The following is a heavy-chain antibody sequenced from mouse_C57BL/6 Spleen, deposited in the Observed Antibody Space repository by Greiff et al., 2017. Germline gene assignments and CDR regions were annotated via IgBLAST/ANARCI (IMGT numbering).Heavy chain of an antibody. CDR1: GYSFTSYY. J-gene: IGHJ4*01. D-gene: IGHD1-1*01. CDR3: ARDLLLRAYYAMDY. Sequence: QVHVKQSGPELVKPGASVKISCKASGYSFTSYYIHWVKQRPGQGLEWIGWIYPGSGNTKYNEKFKGKATLTADTSSSTAYMQLSSLTSEDSAVYYCARDLLLRAYYAMDYWGQGTSVTVSS. V-gene: IGHV1-66*01. CDR2: IYPGSGNT.